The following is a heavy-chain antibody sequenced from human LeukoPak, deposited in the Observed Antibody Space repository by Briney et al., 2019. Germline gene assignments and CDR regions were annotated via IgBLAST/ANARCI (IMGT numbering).Heavy chain of an antibody. CDR3: ARVADYGDYTLPGDY. V-gene: IGHV1-2*02. Sequence: ASVKVSCKASGYTFTDYYMHWVRQAPGQGLEWMGSINPNSGGTNYAQKFQGRVTMTRDTSINTAYMELSSLRSDDTAVYYCARVADYGDYTLPGDYWGQGTLVTVSS. J-gene: IGHJ4*02. D-gene: IGHD4-17*01. CDR2: INPNSGGT. CDR1: GYTFTDYY.